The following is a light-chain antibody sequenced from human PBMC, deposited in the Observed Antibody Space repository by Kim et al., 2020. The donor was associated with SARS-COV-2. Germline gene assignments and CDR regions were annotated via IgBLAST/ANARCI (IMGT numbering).Light chain of an antibody. CDR1: SGHSNYA. CDR3: QTWGTGITV. J-gene: IGLJ2*01. CDR2: LNSDGSH. Sequence: SVNLTCTLSSGHSNYAIAWHQQQPEKGPRCLIKLNSDGSHYKGDGIPDRFSGSSSGAERYLTISSLQSEDEADYYCQTWGTGITVFGGGTQLTVL. V-gene: IGLV4-69*02.